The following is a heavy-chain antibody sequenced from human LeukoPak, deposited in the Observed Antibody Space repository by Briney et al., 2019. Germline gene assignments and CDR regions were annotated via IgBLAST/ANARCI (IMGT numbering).Heavy chain of an antibody. V-gene: IGHV3-48*04. CDR2: ISSSSTI. CDR1: GFTFSSYS. Sequence: GGSLRLSCAASGFTFSSYSMNWVRQAPGKGLEWVSYISSSSTIYYADSVKGRFTISRDNAKNSLYLQMNSLRAEDTAVYYCARGAPHCGGDCSWTFDIWGQGTMVTVSS. D-gene: IGHD2-21*02. J-gene: IGHJ3*02. CDR3: ARGAPHCGGDCSWTFDI.